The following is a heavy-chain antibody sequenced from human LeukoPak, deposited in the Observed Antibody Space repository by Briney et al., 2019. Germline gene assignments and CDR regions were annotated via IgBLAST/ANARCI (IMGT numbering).Heavy chain of an antibody. CDR2: IWADGAP. CDR1: GGSISSGNYY. J-gene: IGHJ4*02. D-gene: IGHD3-22*01. V-gene: IGHV4-61*02. Sequence: SQTLSLTCTVSGGSISSGNYYWSWIRQPAGKGLEWIGRIWADGAPTYRPSLKSRVTISVDTSKNQFSLRLSSVTAADTAVYYCARGRDSRGYQFMGFDSWGQGTLVTVSS. CDR3: ARGRDSRGYQFMGFDS.